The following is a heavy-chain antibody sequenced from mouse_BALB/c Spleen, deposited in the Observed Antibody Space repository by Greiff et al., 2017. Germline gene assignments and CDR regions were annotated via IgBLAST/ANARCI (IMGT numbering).Heavy chain of an antibody. Sequence: EVNLVESGGGLVKPGGSLKLSCAASGFTFSSYSMSWVRQTPEKRLEWVATISSGGSYTYYPDSVKGRFTFSRDNAKNTLYLQMSSLKSEDTAMYYCAPLRRDYYAMDYWGQGTSVTVSS. V-gene: IGHV5-6-4*01. CDR3: APLRRDYYAMDY. CDR1: GFTFSSYS. J-gene: IGHJ4*01. CDR2: ISSGGSYT.